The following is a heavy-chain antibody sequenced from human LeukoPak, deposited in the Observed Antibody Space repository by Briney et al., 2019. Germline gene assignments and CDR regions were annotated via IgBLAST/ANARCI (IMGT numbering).Heavy chain of an antibody. J-gene: IGHJ6*04. CDR3: APPPVGIDV. CDR1: GFTFSSYE. D-gene: IGHD4-17*01. V-gene: IGHV3-48*03. Sequence: GGSLRLSCAASGFTFSSYEMNWVRQAPGKGLEWVSYISSSGSIIYYADSVKGRFTISRDNAKNSLDLQMNSLRAEDTAVYFCAPPPVGIDVWGRGTSVTVSS. CDR2: ISSSGSII.